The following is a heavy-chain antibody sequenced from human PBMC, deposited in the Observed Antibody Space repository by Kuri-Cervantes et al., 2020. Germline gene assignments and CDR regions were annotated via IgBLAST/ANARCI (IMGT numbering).Heavy chain of an antibody. V-gene: IGHV1-69*13. CDR2: IIPIFGTA. D-gene: IGHD5-18*01. CDR1: GYTFTSYA. CDR3: ARDDMVTPQAAAFDI. J-gene: IGHJ3*02. Sequence: SVKVSCKASGYTFTSYAISWVRQAPGQGLEWMGGIIPIFGTANYAQKFQGRVTITADESTSTAYMELSSLRSEDTAVYYCARDDMVTPQAAAFDIWGQGTMVTVSS.